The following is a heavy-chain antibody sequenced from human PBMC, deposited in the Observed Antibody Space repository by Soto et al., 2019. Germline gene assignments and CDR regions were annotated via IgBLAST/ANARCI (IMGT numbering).Heavy chain of an antibody. CDR1: GFTFSGYY. J-gene: IGHJ4*02. V-gene: IGHV3-11*05. D-gene: IGHD2-2*01. Sequence: QVQLVESGGGLVKPGGSLRLSCAASGFTFSGYYMSWIRQAPGKGLECISYISSSGDRTKYADSVKVRFTISRDNAKKALYLKMNSLRAEDTAVYYCVRETSYHFDNWGQGTLVTVSS. CDR3: VRETSYHFDN. CDR2: ISSSGDRT.